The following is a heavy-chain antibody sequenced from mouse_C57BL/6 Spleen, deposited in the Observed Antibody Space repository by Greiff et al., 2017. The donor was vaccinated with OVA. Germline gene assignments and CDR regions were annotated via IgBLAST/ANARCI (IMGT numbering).Heavy chain of an antibody. CDR1: GYSITSGYY. CDR3: ARETQILDY. J-gene: IGHJ2*01. CDR2: ISYDGSN. Sequence: EVQLQESGPGLVKPSQSLSLTCSVTGYSITSGYYWNWIRQFPGNKLEWMGYISYDGSNNYNPSLKNRISITRDTSKNQFFLKLNSVTTEDTATYYCARETQILDYWGQGTTLTVSS. V-gene: IGHV3-6*01.